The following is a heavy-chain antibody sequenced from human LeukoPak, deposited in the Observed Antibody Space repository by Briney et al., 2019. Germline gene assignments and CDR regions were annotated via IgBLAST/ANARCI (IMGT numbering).Heavy chain of an antibody. V-gene: IGHV3-30*04. CDR1: GVTLSNYA. J-gene: IGHJ4*02. CDR2: ISFGGTNK. CDR3: ATDYGDYGPIDY. Sequence: GRSLRLSCTASGVTLSNYAMHWVRRPPGRGLEWVAVISFGGTNKYYGDSVEGRFSVSRDNSKNTLYLQMNSLRPDDTAMYYCATDYGDYGPIDYWGQGTLVTVSS. D-gene: IGHD4-17*01.